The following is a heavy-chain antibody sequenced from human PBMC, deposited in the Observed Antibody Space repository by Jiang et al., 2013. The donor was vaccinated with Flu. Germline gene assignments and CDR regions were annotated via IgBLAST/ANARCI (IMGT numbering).Heavy chain of an antibody. V-gene: IGHV6-1*01. CDR2: TYYRSKWYN. CDR1: GDSVSSNSAA. Sequence: SQTLSLTCAISGDSVSSNSAAWNWIRQSPSRGLEWLGRTYYRSKWYNDYAVSVKSRITINPDTSKNQFSLQLNSVTPEDTAVYYCARERCSGGSCYGHYYYGMDVWGQRDHGHRLL. CDR3: ARERCSGGSCYGHYYYGMDV. J-gene: IGHJ6*01. D-gene: IGHD2-15*01.